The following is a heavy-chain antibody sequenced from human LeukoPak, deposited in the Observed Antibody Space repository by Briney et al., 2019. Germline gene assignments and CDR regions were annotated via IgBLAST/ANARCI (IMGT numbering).Heavy chain of an antibody. J-gene: IGHJ5*02. Sequence: SETLSLTCTVSGGSISSYYWSWIRQPAGKGLEWIGRIYTSGSTNYNPSLKSRVTMSVDTSKNQFSLKLSSVTAADTAVYYCARDSVEPIRFWGHERHNWFDPWGQGTLVTVSS. V-gene: IGHV4-4*07. CDR1: GGSISSYY. CDR3: ARDSVEPIRFWGHERHNWFDP. D-gene: IGHD3-3*01. CDR2: IYTSGST.